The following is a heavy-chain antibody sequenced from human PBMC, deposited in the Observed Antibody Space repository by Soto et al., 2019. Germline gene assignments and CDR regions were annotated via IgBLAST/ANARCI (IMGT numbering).Heavy chain of an antibody. CDR3: ARGPKDIVSFDP. V-gene: IGHV4-59*01. D-gene: IGHD2-15*01. CDR1: GGSISSYY. Sequence: SETLSLTCTVSGGSISSYYWSWIRQPPGKGLEWIGYIYYSGSTNYNPSLKSRVTISVDTSKNQFSLKLSSVTAADTAVYYCARGPKDIVSFDPWGQGTLVTVSS. J-gene: IGHJ5*02. CDR2: IYYSGST.